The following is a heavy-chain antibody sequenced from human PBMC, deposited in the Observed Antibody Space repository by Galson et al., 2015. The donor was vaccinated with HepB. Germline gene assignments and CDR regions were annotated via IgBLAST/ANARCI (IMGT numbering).Heavy chain of an antibody. V-gene: IGHV3-23*01. CDR2: ISGSGGST. D-gene: IGHD4-17*01. J-gene: IGHJ4*02. CDR3: AKDGDYGDYRFGY. CDR1: GFTFSSYA. Sequence: SLRLSCAASGFTFSSYAMSWVRQAPGKGLEWVSVISGSGGSTSYADSVKGRFTISRDNSKNTLYLQMNSLRAEDTAIYYCAKDGDYGDYRFGYWGQGTLVTVSS.